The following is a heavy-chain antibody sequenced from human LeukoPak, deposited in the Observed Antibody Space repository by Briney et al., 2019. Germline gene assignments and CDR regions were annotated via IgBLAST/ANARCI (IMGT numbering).Heavy chain of an antibody. J-gene: IGHJ4*02. CDR3: AKGYSGSYYIVSDY. V-gene: IGHV3-30*02. CDR2: IRYDGSNK. CDR1: GFTFSSYA. Sequence: GGSLRLSCAASGFTFSSYAMSWVRQAPGKGLEWVAFIRYDGSNKYYADSVKGRFTISRDNSKNTLYLQMNSLRAEDTAVYYCAKGYSGSYYIVSDYWGQGTLVTVSS. D-gene: IGHD3-10*01.